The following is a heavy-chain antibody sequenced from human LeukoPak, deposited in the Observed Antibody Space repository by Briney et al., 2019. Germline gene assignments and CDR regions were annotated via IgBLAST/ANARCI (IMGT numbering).Heavy chain of an antibody. J-gene: IGHJ4*02. Sequence: GGSPRLCCAASRFPVIRYTMCLGRQAPGKGVEGVAVISDDGNNKYCADSVEGRFTITRNNAKNTLYLQKNNLRAEARVVEYGARVFVVVAAGDYWGERTLVTVSS. V-gene: IGHV3-30*04. CDR3: ARVFVVVAAGDY. CDR1: RFPVIRYT. CDR2: ISDDGNNK. D-gene: IGHD2-2*01.